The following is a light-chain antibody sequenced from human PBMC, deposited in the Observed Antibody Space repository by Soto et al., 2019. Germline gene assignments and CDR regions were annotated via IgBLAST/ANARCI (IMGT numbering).Light chain of an antibody. Sequence: QSALTQPASVSGSPGQSITISCTGTSSDVGTYNLVSWYQQHPGEAPKLIIYEGNQRPSGVSNRFSGSRSGNTASLTISGLQAEDEADYFCCSDTTRGSYVFGSGTKLTVL. J-gene: IGLJ1*01. CDR1: SSDVGTYNL. V-gene: IGLV2-23*01. CDR3: CSDTTRGSYV. CDR2: EGN.